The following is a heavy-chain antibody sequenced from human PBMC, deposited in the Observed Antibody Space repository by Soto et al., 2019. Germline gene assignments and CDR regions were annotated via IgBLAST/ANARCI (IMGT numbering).Heavy chain of an antibody. J-gene: IGHJ4*02. CDR2: IYYSGST. CDR1: GGSISSYY. D-gene: IGHD6-19*01. CDR3: ARAGRRYSSGWYEDY. Sequence: PSETLSLTCTVSGGSISSYYWSWIRQPPGKGLEWIGYIYYSGSTNYNPSLKSRVTISVDTSKNQFSLKLSSVTAADTAVYYCARAGRRYSSGWYEDYWGQGTLVTVSS. V-gene: IGHV4-59*01.